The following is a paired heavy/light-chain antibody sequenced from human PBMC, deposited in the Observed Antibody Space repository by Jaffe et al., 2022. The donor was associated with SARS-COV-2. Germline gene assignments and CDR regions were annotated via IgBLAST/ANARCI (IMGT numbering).Light chain of an antibody. Sequence: EIVLTQSPGTLSLFPGERATLSCRASQSVNNDYLAWYQQKPGQPPRLLIYGASSRATGIPDRFSGSGSGTHFTLTISRLEPEDFAVYYCQHYVDSPRTFGQGTKVDIK. CDR2: GAS. V-gene: IGKV3-20*01. CDR3: QHYVDSPRT. CDR1: QSVNNDY. J-gene: IGKJ1*01.
Heavy chain of an antibody. Sequence: QVQLMQSGAEGKKPGASVKVSCKASGYIFNHYGISWVRQAPGQGLEWMGWSSGYNGHTNYAQNVQDRVIMTIDTSTSTAYMELRSLRPDDTAVYYCARDGHRRYHYYNPMDVWGQGTTVTVSS. V-gene: IGHV1-18*01. J-gene: IGHJ6*02. CDR2: SSGYNGHT. CDR1: GYIFNHYG. CDR3: ARDGHRRYHYYNPMDV.